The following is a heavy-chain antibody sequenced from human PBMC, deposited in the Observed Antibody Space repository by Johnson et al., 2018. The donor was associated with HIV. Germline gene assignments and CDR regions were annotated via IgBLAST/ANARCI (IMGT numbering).Heavy chain of an antibody. Sequence: VQLVESGGGVVRPGGSLRLSCVASGFTFDDYGMSWVRQAPGKGLEWVSGINWDGGSTGYADSVTGRFTISRDNAKNSLYLQLNSLRAEDTALYYCARDFYAVVATPFIGSAFDIWGQGTMVSVSS. V-gene: IGHV3-20*04. CDR1: GFTFDDYG. CDR2: INWDGGST. D-gene: IGHD5-12*01. CDR3: ARDFYAVVATPFIGSAFDI. J-gene: IGHJ3*02.